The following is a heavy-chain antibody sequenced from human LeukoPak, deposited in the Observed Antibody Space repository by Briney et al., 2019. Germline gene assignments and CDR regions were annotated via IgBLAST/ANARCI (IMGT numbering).Heavy chain of an antibody. CDR1: GSTFSSYA. V-gene: IGHV3-23*01. CDR3: AKESVGYSSSGEGQK. D-gene: IGHD6-13*01. CDR2: ISGSGGST. J-gene: IGHJ4*02. Sequence: PGGSLRLSCAASGSTFSSYAMSWVRQAPGKGLEWVSAISGSGGSTYYADSVKGRFTISRDNSKNTLYLQMDSLRAEDTAVYYCAKESVGYSSSGEGQKWGQGTLVTVSS.